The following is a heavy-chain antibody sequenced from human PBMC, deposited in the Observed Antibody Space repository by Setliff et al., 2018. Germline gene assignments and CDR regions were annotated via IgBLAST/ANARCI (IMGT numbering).Heavy chain of an antibody. Sequence: PGGSLRLSCAASGFRFSDLYMSWVRQVPGKGLEWVSIFYDSRGDTYYADSVKGRFTVSKDNSKNTMYLQMNSLRDEDTAIYYCAKCTSWDSHYPYFDYWGQGALVTVSS. D-gene: IGHD4-4*01. CDR2: FYDSRGDT. CDR3: AKCTSWDSHYPYFDY. J-gene: IGHJ4*02. V-gene: IGHV3-23*03. CDR1: GFRFSDLY.